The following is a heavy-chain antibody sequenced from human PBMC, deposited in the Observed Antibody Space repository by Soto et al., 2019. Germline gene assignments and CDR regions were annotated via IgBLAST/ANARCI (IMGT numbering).Heavy chain of an antibody. J-gene: IGHJ6*02. CDR2: ILNDGSNR. Sequence: QVQVVESGGGVVQPRRSLRLSCAASEFTFSNYGMHWVRQAPGKGLEWVAVILNDGSNRYHADSVKDRFTISRDNSKNTLYLQMNSLRAEETAVYYCARDDEYSANGMEVWGQGTTVTVS. D-gene: IGHD6-6*01. CDR1: EFTFSNYG. V-gene: IGHV3-33*01. CDR3: ARDDEYSANGMEV.